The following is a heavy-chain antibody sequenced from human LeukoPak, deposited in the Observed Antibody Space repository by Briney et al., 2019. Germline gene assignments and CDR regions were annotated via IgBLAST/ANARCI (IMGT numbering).Heavy chain of an antibody. CDR2: IYYSGST. Sequence: SETLSLTCTVSGGSISSSSYYWGWIRQPPGKGLEWIGSIYYSGSTYYNPSLESRVTISIDTSKNQFSLRLSSVSAADTAVYYCARHPGAWSRTYTFDYWGQGTLVTVSS. V-gene: IGHV4-39*01. D-gene: IGHD1-14*01. CDR3: ARHPGAWSRTYTFDY. CDR1: GGSISSSSYY. J-gene: IGHJ4*02.